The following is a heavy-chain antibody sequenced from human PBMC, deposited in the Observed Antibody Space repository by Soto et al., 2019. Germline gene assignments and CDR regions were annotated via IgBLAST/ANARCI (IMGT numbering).Heavy chain of an antibody. CDR2: ISWDGGSP. J-gene: IGHJ4*02. D-gene: IGHD2-2*01. V-gene: IGHV3-43*01. CDR3: AKGDGASYCSSTSCSIDY. Sequence: EVQLLESGGGLVQPGGSLRLSCAASGFTFDDYTMHWVRQAPGKGLEWVSLISWDGGSPYYADSVKGRFTISRDNTNNSLYLQMNSLRTEDTALYYCAKGDGASYCSSTSCSIDYWGQGTLVTVSS. CDR1: GFTFDDYT.